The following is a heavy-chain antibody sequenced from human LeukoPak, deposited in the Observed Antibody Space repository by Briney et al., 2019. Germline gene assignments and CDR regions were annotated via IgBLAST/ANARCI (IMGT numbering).Heavy chain of an antibody. D-gene: IGHD6-19*01. CDR2: IIPILGIA. J-gene: IGHJ3*02. CDR3: ARDRGSGWFDAFDI. CDR1: GGTFSSYA. Sequence: ASVKVSCKASGGTFSSYAISWVRQAPGQGLEWMGRIIPILGIANYAQKFQGRVTITADKSTSTAYMELSSLRSEDTAVYYCARDRGSGWFDAFDIWGQGTMVTVSS. V-gene: IGHV1-69*04.